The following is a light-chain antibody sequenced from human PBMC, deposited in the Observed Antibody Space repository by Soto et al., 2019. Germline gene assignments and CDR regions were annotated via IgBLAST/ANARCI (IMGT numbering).Light chain of an antibody. CDR3: LQHRSYPLT. V-gene: IGKV1-17*03. CDR2: AAS. CDR1: QGIDNY. Sequence: DIQMTQSPSAMSASVGDRVTITCRASQGIDNYLAWFQQKPGKVPQRPIYAASTLQSGVPSRFSGSGSGTEFTLTISSLQPEDFATYYCLQHRSYPLTFGGGTKVEIK. J-gene: IGKJ4*01.